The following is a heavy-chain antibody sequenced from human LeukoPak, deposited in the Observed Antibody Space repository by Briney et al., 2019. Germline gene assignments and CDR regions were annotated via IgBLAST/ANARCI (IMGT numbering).Heavy chain of an antibody. J-gene: IGHJ5*02. D-gene: IGHD3-10*01. CDR1: GGSIGSYY. CDR2: IYYSGTT. Sequence: SEALSLTCAVSGGSIGSYYWSWLRQPPGRGLEWVGYIYYSGTTNYNPSLKSRVTISVDTSNNQFSLKLSSVTAADTAVYYCARRGYGSGIGFDPWGQGTLVTVSS. V-gene: IGHV4-59*08. CDR3: ARRGYGSGIGFDP.